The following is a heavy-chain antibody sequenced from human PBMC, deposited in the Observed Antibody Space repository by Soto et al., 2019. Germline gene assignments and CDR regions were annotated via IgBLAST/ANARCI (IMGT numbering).Heavy chain of an antibody. D-gene: IGHD6-13*01. CDR1: GYTFTGYY. V-gene: IGHV1-2*02. CDR3: AIKLIAAYGTLEE. J-gene: IGHJ4*02. Sequence: ASVQVSCTASGYTFTGYYLHWVLQAPGQGIEWMGWINPNTGVTSFAQNFQGRVTMTRDTSIRTAYMELSWLRSDDTAIYYWAIKLIAAYGTLEEWCQGTLGTVSS. CDR2: INPNTGVT.